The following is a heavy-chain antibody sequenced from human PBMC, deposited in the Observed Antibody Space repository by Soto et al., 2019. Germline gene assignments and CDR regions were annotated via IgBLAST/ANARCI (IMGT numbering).Heavy chain of an antibody. CDR2: IYHSGST. J-gene: IGHJ6*02. Sequence: SETLSLTCAVSGYSISSGYYWGWIRQPPGKGLEWIGSIYHSGSTYYNPSLKSRVTISVDTSKNQFSLKLSSVTAADTAVYYCARVDILTVYGCMDVWGQGTTVTVSS. CDR1: GYSISSGYY. CDR3: ARVDILTVYGCMDV. D-gene: IGHD3-9*01. V-gene: IGHV4-38-2*01.